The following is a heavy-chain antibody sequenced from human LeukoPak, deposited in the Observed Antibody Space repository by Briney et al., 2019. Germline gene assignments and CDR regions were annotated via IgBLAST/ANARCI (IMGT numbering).Heavy chain of an antibody. V-gene: IGHV4-59*12. CDR1: GGSISSYY. CDR3: ARGGGDSYGLNWFDP. CDR2: IYYSGST. Sequence: PSETLSLTCTVSGGSISSYYWSWIRQPPGKGLEWIGYIYYSGSTNYNPSLKSRVTISVDTSKNQFSLKLSSVTAADTAVYYCARGGGDSYGLNWFDPWGQGTLVTVSS. D-gene: IGHD5-18*01. J-gene: IGHJ5*02.